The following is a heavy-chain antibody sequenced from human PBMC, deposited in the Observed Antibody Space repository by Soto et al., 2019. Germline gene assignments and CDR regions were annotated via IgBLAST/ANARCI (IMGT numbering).Heavy chain of an antibody. CDR2: IVVGSGNT. CDR3: AAGLGYCSGGSCYPTVWYFDL. J-gene: IGHJ2*01. D-gene: IGHD2-15*01. V-gene: IGHV1-58*02. CDR1: GFTFTSSA. Sequence: QMQLVQSGPEVKKPGTSVKVSCKASGFTFTSSAMQWVRQARGQRLGWIGWIVVGSGNTNYAQKFQERVTITRDMSRSTAYMERSSLGSEDTAVYYCAAGLGYCSGGSCYPTVWYFDLWGRGTLVTVSS.